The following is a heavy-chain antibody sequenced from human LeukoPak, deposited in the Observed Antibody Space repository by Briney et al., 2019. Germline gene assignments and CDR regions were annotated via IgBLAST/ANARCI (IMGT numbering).Heavy chain of an antibody. CDR1: GFTFDDYA. V-gene: IGHV3-9*01. J-gene: IGHJ4*02. Sequence: GRSLRLSCAASGFTFDDYAMHWVRQAPGKGLEWVSGLTWNSGSVAYAGSVKGRFTISRDNAKNSLYLQMNSLRAEDTALYYCAKDIFGYSSSRAIDYWGQGTLVTVSS. D-gene: IGHD6-13*01. CDR3: AKDIFGYSSSRAIDY. CDR2: LTWNSGSV.